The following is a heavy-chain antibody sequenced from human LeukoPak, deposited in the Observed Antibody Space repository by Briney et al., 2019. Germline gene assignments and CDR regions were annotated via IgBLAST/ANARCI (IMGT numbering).Heavy chain of an antibody. Sequence: GASVKVSCKASGCTFTSYGISWVRQAPGQGLEWMGWISAYNGDTNYAQKLQGRVTMTTDTSTSTAYMELRSLRSDDTAVYYCARVETSNWFDPWGQGTLVTVSS. CDR2: ISAYNGDT. J-gene: IGHJ5*02. V-gene: IGHV1-18*01. CDR1: GCTFTSYG. CDR3: ARVETSNWFDP.